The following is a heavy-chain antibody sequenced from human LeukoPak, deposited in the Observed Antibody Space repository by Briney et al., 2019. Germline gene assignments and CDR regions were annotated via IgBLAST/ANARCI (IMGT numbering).Heavy chain of an antibody. Sequence: GESLKISCKGSGYEFTSYWIGWVRQMPGKGLEWMGKIDPSDSYTNYSPSFQGHVTISADKSISTAYLQWSSLKASDTAMYYCARAPDSDSGYDYFDYWGQGTLVTVSS. CDR2: IDPSDSYT. CDR3: ARAPDSDSGYDYFDY. D-gene: IGHD5-12*01. CDR1: GYEFTSYW. J-gene: IGHJ4*02. V-gene: IGHV5-10-1*01.